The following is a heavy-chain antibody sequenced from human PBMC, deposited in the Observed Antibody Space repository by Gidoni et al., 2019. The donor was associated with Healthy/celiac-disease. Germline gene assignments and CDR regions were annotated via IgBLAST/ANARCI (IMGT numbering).Heavy chain of an antibody. J-gene: IGHJ4*02. V-gene: IGHV3-11*05. D-gene: IGHD3-9*01. CDR3: AGGPNYDILTGYYMALDY. Sequence: QVQLVESGGGLVKPGGSLRLSCAASGFTFSDYYMRWIRQAPGKGLGCGSYISSSSSYTNYADAVKGRFTISRDNAKNSLYLQMNSLRAEDTAVYYCAGGPNYDILTGYYMALDYWGQGTLVTVSS. CDR1: GFTFSDYY. CDR2: ISSSSSYT.